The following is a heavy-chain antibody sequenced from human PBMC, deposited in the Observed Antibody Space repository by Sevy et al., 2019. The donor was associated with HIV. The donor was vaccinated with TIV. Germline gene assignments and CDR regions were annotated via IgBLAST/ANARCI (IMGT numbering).Heavy chain of an antibody. CDR1: GFTSSSYA. D-gene: IGHD3-9*01. Sequence: GGSLRLSCAPSGFTSSSYAMSWVRQPPGRGLEWVSTLSDSGVSTYYADSVKGRFTISRDNSKNILYLQMNSLRAEDTAVYYCARDRATSATGTLFDYWGQGTLVTVSS. V-gene: IGHV3-23*01. CDR2: LSDSGVST. CDR3: ARDRATSATGTLFDY. J-gene: IGHJ4*02.